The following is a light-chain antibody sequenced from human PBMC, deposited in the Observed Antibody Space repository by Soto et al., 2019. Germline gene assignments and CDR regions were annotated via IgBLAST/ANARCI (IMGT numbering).Light chain of an antibody. V-gene: IGKV1-33*01. J-gene: IGKJ2*01. CDR2: DAS. CDR3: QQYDNFPPYT. Sequence: DIQMTQSPSSLSASVGDRVTITCQASRDISVYLNWYQQKPGKPPKLLVFDASNLQTGVPSRFSGSGSGTHFTFTFSSLQPEDIATYYCQQYDNFPPYTFGQGTRLEIK. CDR1: RDISVY.